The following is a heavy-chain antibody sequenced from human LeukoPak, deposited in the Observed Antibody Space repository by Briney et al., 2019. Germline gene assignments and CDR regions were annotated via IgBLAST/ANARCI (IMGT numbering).Heavy chain of an antibody. J-gene: IGHJ3*02. Sequence: ASVKVSCKVSGYTFDRYGVTWVRQAPGQGLEWMGWISTYNGNTNYAQKLQGRVTMTTDTSTSTAYMELRSLRSDDTAVYYCARDTITFGGVIVRENAFDIWGQGTMVTVSS. CDR3: ARDTITFGGVIVRENAFDI. CDR1: GYTFDRYG. V-gene: IGHV1-18*01. D-gene: IGHD3-16*02. CDR2: ISTYNGNT.